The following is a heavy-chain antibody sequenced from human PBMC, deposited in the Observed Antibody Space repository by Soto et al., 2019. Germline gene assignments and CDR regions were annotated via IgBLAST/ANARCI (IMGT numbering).Heavy chain of an antibody. Sequence: QVQLVQSGAEVKKPAASVKVSCKASGYTFTSYDINWVRQATGQGLEWMGWMNPNSGNTGYAQKYPGRVTMSRNISISTAYMELSSLRSEDTAVYYCASWRAGLLLYSAFDIWGQGTMVTVSS. CDR3: ASWRAGLLLYSAFDI. J-gene: IGHJ3*02. CDR1: GYTFTSYD. D-gene: IGHD3-16*01. V-gene: IGHV1-8*01. CDR2: MNPNSGNT.